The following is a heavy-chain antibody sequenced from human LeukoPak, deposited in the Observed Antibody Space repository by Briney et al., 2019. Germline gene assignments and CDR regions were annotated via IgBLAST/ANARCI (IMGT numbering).Heavy chain of an antibody. J-gene: IGHJ4*02. Sequence: LPGGSLRPSCAASGFTFSSYAMSWVRQAPGKGLQWLSATSGSGGSTYYADSVKGRFTISRDNSKNTLYLQMNSLRAEDTAVYYCAMYSSSPDYWGQGTLVTVSS. CDR2: TSGSGGST. V-gene: IGHV3-23*01. CDR1: GFTFSSYA. CDR3: AMYSSSPDY. D-gene: IGHD6-6*01.